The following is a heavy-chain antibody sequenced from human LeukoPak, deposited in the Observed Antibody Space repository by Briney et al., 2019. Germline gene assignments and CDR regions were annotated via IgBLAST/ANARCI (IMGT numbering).Heavy chain of an antibody. CDR2: INHSGIT. CDR3: ARYSTSGYFDY. J-gene: IGHJ4*02. Sequence: PSETLSLTCTVSGGSISSYYWSWIRQPPGKGLEWIGEINHSGITNYNPSLKSRVTISIDTSKTQFSLNLSSVTAADTAVYYCARYSTSGYFDYWGQGTLVTVSS. V-gene: IGHV4-34*01. CDR1: GGSISSYY. D-gene: IGHD2-21*01.